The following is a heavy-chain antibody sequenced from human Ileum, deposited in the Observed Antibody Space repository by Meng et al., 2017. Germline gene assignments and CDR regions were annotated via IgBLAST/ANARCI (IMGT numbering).Heavy chain of an antibody. D-gene: IGHD4-17*01. CDR2: INTNTGNP. Sequence: QVELLQSGSELKRPGAAVKVSCKASGYIFTTYAINWVRQAPGQGLEWMGWINTNTGNPTYAQGFTGRFVFSLDTSVNTAYLQISSLKAEDTAVYYCARVTGGDYGIEFAYWGQGTLVTVSS. V-gene: IGHV7-4-1*02. CDR1: GYIFTTYA. CDR3: ARVTGGDYGIEFAY. J-gene: IGHJ4*02.